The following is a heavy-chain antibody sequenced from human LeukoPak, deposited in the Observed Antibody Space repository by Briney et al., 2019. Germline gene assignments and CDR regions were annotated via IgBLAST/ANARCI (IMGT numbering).Heavy chain of an antibody. J-gene: IGHJ4*02. CDR1: GGSISTYY. CDR2: ISYTVTS. Sequence: PSETLSLTCTVSGGSISTYYWSWIRQPPGKGLEWIGYISYTVTSNYNPSLKRRVTISVDTSKNQFSLKLSSVTAADTAVYYCARVGDWNDLVYWGQGTLVTVSS. V-gene: IGHV4-59*01. D-gene: IGHD1-1*01. CDR3: ARVGDWNDLVY.